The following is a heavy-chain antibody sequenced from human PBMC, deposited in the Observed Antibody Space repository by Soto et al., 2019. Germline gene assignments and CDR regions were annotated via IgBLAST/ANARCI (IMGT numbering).Heavy chain of an antibody. Sequence: VASVKVSCKASGYTFTSYGISWVRQAPGQGLEWMGWISAYNGNTNYAQKLQGRVTMTTDTSTSTAYMELRSLRSDDTAVYYCARDSSDILTGYSPIPHDYGMDVWGQGTTVTVSS. J-gene: IGHJ6*02. D-gene: IGHD3-9*01. CDR1: GYTFTSYG. CDR3: ARDSSDILTGYSPIPHDYGMDV. CDR2: ISAYNGNT. V-gene: IGHV1-18*04.